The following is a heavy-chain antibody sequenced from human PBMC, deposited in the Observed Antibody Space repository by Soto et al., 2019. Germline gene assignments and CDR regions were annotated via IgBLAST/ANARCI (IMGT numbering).Heavy chain of an antibody. CDR2: IYYSGST. CDR3: ASTYPLGLEWLKRWGYYYYGMDV. D-gene: IGHD3-3*01. Sequence: ASETLSLTCTVSGGSISSGGYYWSWIRQHPGKGLEWIGYIYYSGSTYYNPSLKSRVTISVDTSKNQFSLKLSSVTAADTAVYYCASTYPLGLEWLKRWGYYYYGMDVWGQGTTVTVSS. CDR1: GGSISSGGYY. J-gene: IGHJ6*02. V-gene: IGHV4-31*03.